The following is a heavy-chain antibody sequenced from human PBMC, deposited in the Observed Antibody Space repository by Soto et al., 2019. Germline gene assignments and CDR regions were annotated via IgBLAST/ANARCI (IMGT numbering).Heavy chain of an antibody. J-gene: IGHJ4*02. CDR3: AHGSGWLFDY. CDR1: GFSLRDYAVG. Sequence: QITLKESGPTLVKPTQTLTLTCTFSGFSLRDYAVGVGWIRQPPGKALEWLSFIYWNDNEYYSPSLRSRLTISKDTSKNQVVLTMTTMDPVDTATYYCAHGSGWLFDYWGQGTLVTVSS. D-gene: IGHD6-19*01. V-gene: IGHV2-5*01. CDR2: IYWNDNE.